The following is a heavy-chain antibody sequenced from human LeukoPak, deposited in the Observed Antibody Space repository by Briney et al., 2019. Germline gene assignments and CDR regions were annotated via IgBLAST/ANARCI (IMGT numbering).Heavy chain of an antibody. CDR2: INHSGST. V-gene: IGHV4-34*01. CDR3: ARGYRNSPIN. Sequence: PSETLSLTCAVYGVSFTDYYWSWVRQPPGKGLEWIGEINHSGSTSHNPSLKSRVTISVDTSKNQFSLKLSSVTAADTAVYYCARGYRNSPINWGQGTLVTVSS. D-gene: IGHD2/OR15-2a*01. J-gene: IGHJ4*02. CDR1: GVSFTDYY.